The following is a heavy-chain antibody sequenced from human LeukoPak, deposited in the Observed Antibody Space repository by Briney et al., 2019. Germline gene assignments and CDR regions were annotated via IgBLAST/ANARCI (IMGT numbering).Heavy chain of an antibody. CDR1: RLILSTYW. D-gene: IGHD6-13*01. V-gene: IGHV3-74*01. CDR3: ERQQLEQGGYIGY. CDR2: LDGDGSST. J-gene: IGHJ4*02. Sequence: GRSLRLSCVTFRLILSTYWMRCVRQVPGKGLVWVSRLDGDGSSTIYADSVKGRFTICRDNAKNTVYLQMNSLRVEDTALYYCERQQLEQGGYIGYWGQGILVTVSS.